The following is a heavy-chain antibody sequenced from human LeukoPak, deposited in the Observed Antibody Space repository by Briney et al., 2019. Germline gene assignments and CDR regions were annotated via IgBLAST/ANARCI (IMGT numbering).Heavy chain of an antibody. J-gene: IGHJ6*02. CDR3: ARDPYSSTWSYGMDV. Sequence: GGSLRLSCAASGFTFSSYSMNWVRQAPGKGLEWVSYISRGSSTIYYADSVKGRFTISRDNAKNSLFLQMNTLRAEDTAVYYCARDPYSSTWSYGMDVWGQGTTVTVSS. V-gene: IGHV3-48*04. CDR2: ISRGSSTI. CDR1: GFTFSSYS. D-gene: IGHD6-6*01.